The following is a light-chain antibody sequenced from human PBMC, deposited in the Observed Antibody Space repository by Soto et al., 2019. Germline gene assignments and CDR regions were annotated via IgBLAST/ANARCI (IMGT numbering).Light chain of an antibody. J-gene: IGKJ4*01. CDR2: DAS. CDR3: QQRSDWPPLT. Sequence: EIVLTQSPATLSLSPGERATLSCRASQSVGSYLAWYQQKPGQAPRLLIYDASNRAIGIPARFSGSGSGTDFTLTISSLEPEDFAVYYCQQRSDWPPLTFGGGTKVEIK. CDR1: QSVGSY. V-gene: IGKV3-11*01.